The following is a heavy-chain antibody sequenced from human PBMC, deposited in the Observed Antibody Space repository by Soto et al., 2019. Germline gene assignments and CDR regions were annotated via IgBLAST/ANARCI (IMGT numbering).Heavy chain of an antibody. J-gene: IGHJ4*02. V-gene: IGHV4-34*01. CDR2: INHSGST. CDR3: ARGSPYYDSSGYYLDY. CDR1: GGSFSGYY. D-gene: IGHD3-22*01. Sequence: SETLSLTCAVYGGSFSGYYWSRIRQPPGKGLEWIGEINHSGSTNYNPSLKSRVTISVDTSKNQFSLKLSSVTAADTAVYYCARGSPYYDSSGYYLDYWGQGTLVTVSS.